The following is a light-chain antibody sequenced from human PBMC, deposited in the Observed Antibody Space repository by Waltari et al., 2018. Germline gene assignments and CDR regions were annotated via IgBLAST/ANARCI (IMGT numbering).Light chain of an antibody. V-gene: IGLV4-69*01. J-gene: IGLJ3*02. CDR1: SGHSSNV. Sequence: QLVLTQSPSASASLGASVKLTCPLSSGHSSNVIAWHQQQPEKGPRDLMKVNSDGSHSKGDKIPDRFSGSSSGAEHYLTISSLQSEDEADYYCQTGGHGTWVFGGGTKLTVL. CDR3: QTGGHGTWV. CDR2: VNSDGSH.